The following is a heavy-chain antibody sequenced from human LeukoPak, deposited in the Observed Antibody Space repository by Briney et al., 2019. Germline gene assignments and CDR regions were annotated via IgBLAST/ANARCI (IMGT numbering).Heavy chain of an antibody. CDR1: GFTFSSYG. J-gene: IGHJ4*02. V-gene: IGHV3-33*01. CDR2: IWYDGSNK. CDR3: ARGGYSFDY. Sequence: GGSLRLSCAASGFTFSSYGMHWVRQAPGKGLEWVAVIWYDGSNKYYADSVKGRFTISRDNSKNSLYLQMNSLRVEDTAVYYCARGGYSFDYLGQGTVVTVSS. D-gene: IGHD5-12*01.